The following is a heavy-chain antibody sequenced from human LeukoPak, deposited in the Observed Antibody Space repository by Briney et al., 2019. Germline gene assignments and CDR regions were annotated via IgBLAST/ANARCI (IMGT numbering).Heavy chain of an antibody. CDR3: ARGRVDIVVVPAAMSRYFDY. V-gene: IGHV4-34*01. J-gene: IGHJ4*02. CDR1: GGSFSGYY. D-gene: IGHD2-2*03. Sequence: SETLSLTCAVYGGSFSGYYWSWIRQPPGKGLERIGQINHSGRTNYNPSRKSRVTISVDTGRFQFSLRLSSVTAADTAVYYCARGRVDIVVVPAAMSRYFDYWGQGTLVTVSS. CDR2: INHSGRT.